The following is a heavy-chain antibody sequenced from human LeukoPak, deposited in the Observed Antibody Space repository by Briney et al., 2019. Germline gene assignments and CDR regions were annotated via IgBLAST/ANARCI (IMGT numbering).Heavy chain of an antibody. V-gene: IGHV4-59*08. J-gene: IGHJ4*02. CDR1: GGSISSYY. CDR3: ARLLAYCGGDCYVLDY. Sequence: SETLSLTCTVSGGSISSYYWSWTRQPPGKGLEWIGYISNTGSTKYNPSLKSRVTISVDTPKNQFSLKLSSVTAADTAVYYCARLLAYCGGDCYVLDYWGQGTLVTVSS. D-gene: IGHD2-21*02. CDR2: ISNTGST.